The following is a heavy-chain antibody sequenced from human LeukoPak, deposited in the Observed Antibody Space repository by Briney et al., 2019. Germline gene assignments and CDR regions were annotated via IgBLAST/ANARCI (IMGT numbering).Heavy chain of an antibody. CDR1: GFTFSSYG. V-gene: IGHV3-30*18. CDR2: ISYDGSNK. D-gene: IGHD1-1*01. J-gene: IGHJ4*02. CDR3: AKVGTQVYFYY. Sequence: GGSLRLSCAASGFTFSSYGMHWVRQAPGKGLEWVAVISYDGSNKYYADSVKGRFTISRDNSKNTLYLQMNSLRAEDTAVYYCAKVGTQVYFYYWGQGTLVTVSS.